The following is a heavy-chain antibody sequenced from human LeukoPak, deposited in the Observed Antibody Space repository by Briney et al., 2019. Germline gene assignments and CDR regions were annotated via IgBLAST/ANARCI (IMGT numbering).Heavy chain of an antibody. CDR2: ISNSDDST. D-gene: IGHD1-14*01. J-gene: IGHJ4*02. CDR1: GFPFSSYA. CDR3: AKATGYLL. Sequence: GESLRLSCAASGFPFSSYAMSWVRQAPGKGLEWVSTISNSDDSTYYADSVKGRFTISRDDSENTLFLRMNSLRAEDTAVYYCAKATGYLLWGQGTLVIVSS. V-gene: IGHV3-23*01.